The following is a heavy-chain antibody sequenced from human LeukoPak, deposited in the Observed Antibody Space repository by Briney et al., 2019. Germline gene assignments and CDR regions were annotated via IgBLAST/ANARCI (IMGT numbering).Heavy chain of an antibody. D-gene: IGHD2-21*02. CDR1: GFTFSSYA. V-gene: IGHV3-30*04. CDR2: ISYDGSNK. CDR3: ARDRHCGGDCYSHYYYYYGIDV. Sequence: PGRSLRLSCAASGFTFSSYAMHWVRQAPGKGLEWVAVISYDGSNKYYADSVKGRFTISRDNSKNTLYLQMNSLRAEDTAVYYCARDRHCGGDCYSHYYYYYGIDVWGQGTTVTVSS. J-gene: IGHJ6*02.